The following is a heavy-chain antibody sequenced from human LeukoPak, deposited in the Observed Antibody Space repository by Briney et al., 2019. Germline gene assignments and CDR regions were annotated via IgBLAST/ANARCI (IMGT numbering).Heavy chain of an antibody. J-gene: IGHJ5*02. Sequence: ASVKVSCKASGYSFTSYGMNWVRQAPGQGPEWMGWINTNTGNPRYAQGSTGRFVFSLDTSVSTAYLQITSLKAEDTAVYYCARVAEAGVNWFDPWGQGTLVTVSS. D-gene: IGHD6-13*01. CDR1: GYSFTSYG. CDR2: INTNTGNP. V-gene: IGHV7-4-1*02. CDR3: ARVAEAGVNWFDP.